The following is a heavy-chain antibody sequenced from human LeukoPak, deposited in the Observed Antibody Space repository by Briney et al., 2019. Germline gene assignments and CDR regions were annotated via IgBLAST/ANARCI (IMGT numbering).Heavy chain of an antibody. CDR3: ARHDPVDWLLSEFDY. CDR2: IYYREST. Sequence: SETLSLTCMVSRGSISSSSYYWGCTRHPPGEGLEWSGSIYYRESTYYNPTLISRVTISVVTSKNQCSLKLSSVTAAETAVYYCARHDPVDWLLSEFDYWGQGTLVTVSS. J-gene: IGHJ4*02. D-gene: IGHD3-9*01. V-gene: IGHV4-39*01. CDR1: RGSISSSSYY.